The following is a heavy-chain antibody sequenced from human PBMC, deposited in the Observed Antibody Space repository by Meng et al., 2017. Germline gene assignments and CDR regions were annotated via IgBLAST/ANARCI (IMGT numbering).Heavy chain of an antibody. CDR3: ARDEDISAAGKLFGDY. J-gene: IGHJ4*02. D-gene: IGHD6-25*01. CDR2: INPKSGDT. CDR1: GYNFPDYK. Sequence: QRVKSGEAGKRRGPDVRCTCKPLGYNFPDYKIHWVRRDPRQGLEWMGRINPKSGDTNYAKKFQARVTMTGDTSISTAYMELSGLRSDETAMYYCARDEDISAAGKLFGDYWGQGTLVTVSS. V-gene: IGHV1-2*06.